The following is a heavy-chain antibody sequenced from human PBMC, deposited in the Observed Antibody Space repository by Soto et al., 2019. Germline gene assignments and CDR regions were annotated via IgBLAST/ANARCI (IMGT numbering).Heavy chain of an antibody. D-gene: IGHD1-1*01. J-gene: IGHJ4*02. Sequence: QVHLVQSGAEVKKPGASVKVSCKGSGYEYTTYGITRVRQAPGQGLEWMAWISAHNGNTDYAQKLQGRVTVTRDTSTSTAYMELMSLRSDDTAMYYCARGRYGDYWGQGALVTVSS. CDR1: GYEYTTYG. CDR2: ISAHNGNT. CDR3: ARGRYGDY. V-gene: IGHV1-18*01.